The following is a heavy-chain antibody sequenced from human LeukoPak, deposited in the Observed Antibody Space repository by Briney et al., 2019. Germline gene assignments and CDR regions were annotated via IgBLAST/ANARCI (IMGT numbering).Heavy chain of an antibody. CDR3: GLAMVRGNEFDY. CDR1: GGTFSSYA. V-gene: IGHV1-69*01. CDR2: IIPIFGTA. J-gene: IGHJ4*02. Sequence: SVTVSCKASGGTFSSYAISWVRQAPGQGLEWMGGIIPIFGTANYAQKFQGRVTITADESTSTAYMELSSLRSEDTAVYYCGLAMVRGNEFDYWGQGTLVTVSS. D-gene: IGHD3-10*01.